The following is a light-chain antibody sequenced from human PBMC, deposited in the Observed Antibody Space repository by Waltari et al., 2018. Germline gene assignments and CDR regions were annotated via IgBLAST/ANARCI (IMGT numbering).Light chain of an antibody. J-gene: IGLJ2*01. CDR3: ATWDGSLSAVV. CDR2: DNN. Sequence: QSVLTQPPSVSAAPGPRVTISCSGTISNIGNNFVSWYQQLPGAAPNLLIYDNNGRPSGTPDRFACSKSGTSATLAITGLQTGDEADYYCATWDGSLSAVVFGGGTKVTVV. V-gene: IGLV1-51*01. CDR1: ISNIGNNF.